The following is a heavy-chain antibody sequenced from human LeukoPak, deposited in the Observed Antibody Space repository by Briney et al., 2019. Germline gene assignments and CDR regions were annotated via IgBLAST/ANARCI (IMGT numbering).Heavy chain of an antibody. CDR3: ARDRFSYGYDFEN. CDR2: IYYSGST. CDR1: GGSISSSSYY. D-gene: IGHD5-18*01. J-gene: IGHJ4*02. Sequence: SETLSLTCTVSGGSISSSSYYWGWIRQPPGKGLEWIGSIYYSGSTYYNPSLKSRVTISVDTSKNQFSLKLSSVTAADTAVYYCARDRFSYGYDFENWGQGTLVTVSS. V-gene: IGHV4-39*02.